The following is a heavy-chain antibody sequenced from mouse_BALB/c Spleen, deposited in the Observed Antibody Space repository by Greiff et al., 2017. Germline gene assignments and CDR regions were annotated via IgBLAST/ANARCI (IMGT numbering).Heavy chain of an antibody. V-gene: IGHV1-7*01. D-gene: IGHD1-1*01. CDR3: ARDEDGSSFDY. J-gene: IGHJ2*01. CDR2: INPSTGYT. Sequence: QVQLQQSGAELAKPGASVTMSCKASGYTFTSYWMHWVKQRPGQGLEWIGYINPSTGYTEYNQKFKDKATLTADKSSSTAYMQLSSLTSEDSAVYYCARDEDGSSFDYWGQGTTLTVSS. CDR1: GYTFTSYW.